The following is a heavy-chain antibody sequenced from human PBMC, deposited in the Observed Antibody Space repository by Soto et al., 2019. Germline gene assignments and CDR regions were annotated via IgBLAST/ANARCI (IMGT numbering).Heavy chain of an antibody. CDR2: IYHSGST. V-gene: IGHV4-4*02. J-gene: IGHJ3*02. D-gene: IGHD6-6*01. CDR1: GGSISSSNW. Sequence: QVQLQESGPGLVKPSGTLSLTCAVSGGSISSSNWWSLVRQPPGKGLEWIGEIYHSGSTNYNPSLMSRVTISVLKSKHQYSLKPSSVTAADTADYYCARCLSYSISLWGDAFDIWGQGTMVTVSS. CDR3: ARCLSYSISLWGDAFDI.